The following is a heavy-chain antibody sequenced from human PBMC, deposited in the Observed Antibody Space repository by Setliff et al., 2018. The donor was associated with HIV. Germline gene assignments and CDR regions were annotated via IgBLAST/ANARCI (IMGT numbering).Heavy chain of an antibody. CDR1: GGSFSSYH. Sequence: SSETLSLTCTVSGGSFSSYHWSWIRHPAGKGLEWIGHIFASGSTKYNPSLESRVTMSVDTSRTQFSLRADDTALYYCARHYTGGWPLEVFDIWGQGTMVTVSS. CDR3: ARHYTGGWPLEVFDI. V-gene: IGHV4-4*07. D-gene: IGHD6-19*01. CDR2: IFASGST. J-gene: IGHJ3*02.